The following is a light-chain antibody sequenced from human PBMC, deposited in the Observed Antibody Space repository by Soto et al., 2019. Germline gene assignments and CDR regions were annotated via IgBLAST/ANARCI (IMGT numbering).Light chain of an antibody. CDR3: QSYDISLSGVV. CDR1: SSNIGAGYD. Sequence: QPVLTQPPSVSGAPGQRVTISCTGSSSNIGAGYDVHWYQHLPGTAPKVLIYGNRHRPSGVPDRFSGSKSGTSASLAITGLQADDEADYYCQSYDISLSGVVFGGGTQLTVL. J-gene: IGLJ2*01. CDR2: GNR. V-gene: IGLV1-40*01.